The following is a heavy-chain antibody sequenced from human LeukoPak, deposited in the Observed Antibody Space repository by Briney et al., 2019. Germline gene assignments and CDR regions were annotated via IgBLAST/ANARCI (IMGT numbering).Heavy chain of an antibody. CDR2: ISGSGGST. J-gene: IGHJ4*02. CDR3: AKGHSSSAIPTYYFDY. V-gene: IGHV3-23*01. D-gene: IGHD6-6*01. Sequence: PGGSLRLSCAASGFTFSSYAMSWVRQAPGKGLEWVSAISGSGGSTYYADSVKGRFTISRDNSKNTLYLQMNSLRAEDTAVYYCAKGHSSSAIPTYYFDYWGQGILVTVSS. CDR1: GFTFSSYA.